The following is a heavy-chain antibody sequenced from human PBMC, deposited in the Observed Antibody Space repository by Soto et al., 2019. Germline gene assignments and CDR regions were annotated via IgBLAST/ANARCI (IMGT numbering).Heavy chain of an antibody. CDR3: ARDLATRRWGNYYYYYGMDV. V-gene: IGHV4-59*01. CDR1: GGSISSYY. CDR2: IYYSGST. J-gene: IGHJ6*01. Sequence: QVQLQESGPGLVKPSETLSLTCTVSGGSISSYYWSWIRQPPGKGLEWIGYIYYSGSTNYNPSLKSRVTISVDTSKNQFSLKLSSVTAADTAVYYCARDLATRRWGNYYYYYGMDVW. D-gene: IGHD5-12*01.